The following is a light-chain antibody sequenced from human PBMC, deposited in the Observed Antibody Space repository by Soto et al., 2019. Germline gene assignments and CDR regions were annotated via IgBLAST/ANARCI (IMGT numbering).Light chain of an antibody. V-gene: IGKV1-5*01. Sequence: DIQMTQSPSSLSASVGDRVTITCRASQSISNWLAWYQQKPGKAPKLLLYDASTLESGVPSRFSGGGFGTEFPLTVSILQPDDFATYYCQQYSSYSTFGQGTKVEMK. CDR2: DAS. CDR3: QQYSSYST. J-gene: IGKJ1*01. CDR1: QSISNW.